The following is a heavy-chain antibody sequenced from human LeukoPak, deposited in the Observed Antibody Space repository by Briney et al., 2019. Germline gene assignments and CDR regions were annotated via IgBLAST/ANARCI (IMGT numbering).Heavy chain of an antibody. J-gene: IGHJ6*02. D-gene: IGHD3-10*01. CDR3: ARVSGGSADFYYYYGMDV. V-gene: IGHV1-18*01. Sequence: ASVKVSCKASGYTFTGYGISWVRQAPGQGLEWMGWISAYNGNTNYAQKLQGRVTMTTDTSTSTAYMELRSLRSDDTAVYYCARVSGGSADFYYYYGMDVWGQGTTVTVSS. CDR2: ISAYNGNT. CDR1: GYTFTGYG.